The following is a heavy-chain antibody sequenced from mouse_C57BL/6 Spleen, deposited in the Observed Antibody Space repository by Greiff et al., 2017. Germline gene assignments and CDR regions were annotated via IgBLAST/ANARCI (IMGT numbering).Heavy chain of an antibody. CDR2: INYDGSST. Sequence: EVKLMESEGGLVQPGSSMKLSCTASGFTFSDYYMAWVRQVPEKGLEWVANINYDGSSTYYLDSLKSRFIISRDNAKNILYLQMSSLKSEDTATYYCAREGLHYYAMDYWGQGTSVTVSS. CDR1: GFTFSDYY. J-gene: IGHJ4*01. D-gene: IGHD3-1*01. V-gene: IGHV5-16*01. CDR3: AREGLHYYAMDY.